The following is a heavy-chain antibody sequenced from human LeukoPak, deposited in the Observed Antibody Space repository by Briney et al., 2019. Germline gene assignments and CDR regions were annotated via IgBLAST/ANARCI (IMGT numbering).Heavy chain of an antibody. Sequence: GGSLRLSCAASGFTFSSYNMNWVRQAPGKGLEWISSITRNSNYIYYADSVKGRFTISRDNGKSSLFLQMDSLRAEDTAIYFCARDPYSGNYGPYYYYYMDVWGKGTTVTVSS. D-gene: IGHD3-3*01. CDR3: ARDPYSGNYGPYYYYYMDV. CDR2: ITRNSNYI. CDR1: GFTFSSYN. J-gene: IGHJ6*03. V-gene: IGHV3-21*01.